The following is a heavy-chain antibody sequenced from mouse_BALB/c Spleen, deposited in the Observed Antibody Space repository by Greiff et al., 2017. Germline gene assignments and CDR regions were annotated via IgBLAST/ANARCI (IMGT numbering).Heavy chain of an antibody. CDR1: GFNIKDTY. J-gene: IGHJ2*01. D-gene: IGHD2-14*01. Sequence: EVQLQESGAELVKPGASVKLSCTASGFNIKDTYMHWVKQRPEQGLEWIGRIDPANGNTKYDPKFQGKATITADTSSNTAYLQLSSLTSEDTAVYYGARDRYGLFDYWGQGTTLTVSS. CDR2: IDPANGNT. CDR3: ARDRYGLFDY. V-gene: IGHV14-3*02.